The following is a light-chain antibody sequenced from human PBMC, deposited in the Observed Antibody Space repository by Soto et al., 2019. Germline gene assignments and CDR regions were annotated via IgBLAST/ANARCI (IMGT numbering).Light chain of an antibody. J-gene: IGKJ3*01. CDR2: GAS. CDR3: QQSSSSLFT. V-gene: IGKV1-39*01. Sequence: DIQMTQSPSSLSASVGDRVTITCRASQSISSFLNWYQQKPGKAPNLLIYGASNLQSGVPSRFSGSGSGTDFTLTISSLQSEDFATYYCQQSSSSLFTFGPGTRWIS. CDR1: QSISSF.